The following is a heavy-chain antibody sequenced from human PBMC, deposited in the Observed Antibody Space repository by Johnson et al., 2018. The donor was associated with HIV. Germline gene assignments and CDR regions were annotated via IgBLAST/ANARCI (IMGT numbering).Heavy chain of an antibody. CDR1: GFTFSSYA. J-gene: IGHJ3*02. D-gene: IGHD4-17*01. CDR2: ISGSGGST. CDR3: AKGSSAVTTARYGAFDI. Sequence: VQLVESGGGLVQPGGSLRLSCAASGFTFSSYAMNWVRQAPGKGLEWVSVISGSGGSTYYADSVKGRFTISRDNSKNTLYLQMNSLRAEDTAVYYCAKGSSAVTTARYGAFDIWGQGTMVIVSS. V-gene: IGHV3-23*04.